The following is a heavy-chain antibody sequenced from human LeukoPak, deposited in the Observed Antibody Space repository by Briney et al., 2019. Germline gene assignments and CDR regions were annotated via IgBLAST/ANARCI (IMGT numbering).Heavy chain of an antibody. CDR2: ISSSGSTI. Sequence: KPGGSLRLSCAASGFTFSDYYMSWIRQAPGKGLEWVSYISSSGSTIYYADSVKGRFTISRDNAKNSLYLQMNSLRAEDTAVYYCARDKSHIVVVTAIQWGQGTLVTVSS. J-gene: IGHJ4*02. V-gene: IGHV3-11*01. CDR1: GFTFSDYY. CDR3: ARDKSHIVVVTAIQ. D-gene: IGHD2-21*02.